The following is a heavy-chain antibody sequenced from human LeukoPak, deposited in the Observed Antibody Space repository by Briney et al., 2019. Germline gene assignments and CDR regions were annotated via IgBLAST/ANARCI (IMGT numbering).Heavy chain of an antibody. D-gene: IGHD1-26*01. CDR1: GGSISSSSYY. J-gene: IGHJ3*02. CDR2: IYYSGST. CDR3: ARDFPPGGSYPIDAFDI. V-gene: IGHV4-39*07. Sequence: SSETLSLTCTVSGGSISSSSYYWGWIRQPPGKGLEWIGSIYYSGSTYYNPSLKSRVTISVDTSKNQFSLKLSSVTAADTAVYYCARDFPPGGSYPIDAFDIWGQGTMVTVSS.